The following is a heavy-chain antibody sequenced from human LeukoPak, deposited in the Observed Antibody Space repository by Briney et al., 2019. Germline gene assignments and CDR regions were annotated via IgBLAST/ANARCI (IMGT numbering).Heavy chain of an antibody. Sequence: GASVKVSCKASGYTFTGYYMHWVRQAPGQGLEWMGWINPNSGGTNYAQKFQGRVTMTRDTSISTAYMELSRLRSDDTAVYYCARDDRRVITFGGVIERVDYWGQGTLVTVSS. J-gene: IGHJ4*02. CDR3: ARDDRRVITFGGVIERVDY. V-gene: IGHV1-2*02. CDR2: INPNSGGT. CDR1: GYTFTGYY. D-gene: IGHD3-16*02.